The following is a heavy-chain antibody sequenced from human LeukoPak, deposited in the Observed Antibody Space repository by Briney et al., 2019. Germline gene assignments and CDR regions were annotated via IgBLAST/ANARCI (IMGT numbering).Heavy chain of an antibody. Sequence: GGSLRLSCAASGFTFSSYAMSWVRQAPGKGLEWVSAISGSGGSTYYADSVKGRFTISRDNSKNTLYLQMSSLRAEDPAVYYCAKRIWFGELFGAFDIWGQGTMVTVSS. CDR2: ISGSGGST. CDR3: AKRIWFGELFGAFDI. V-gene: IGHV3-23*01. D-gene: IGHD3-10*01. CDR1: GFTFSSYA. J-gene: IGHJ3*02.